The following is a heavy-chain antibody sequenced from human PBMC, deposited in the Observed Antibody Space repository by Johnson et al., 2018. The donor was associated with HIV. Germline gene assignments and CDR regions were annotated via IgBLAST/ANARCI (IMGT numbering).Heavy chain of an antibody. Sequence: QVQLVESGGGVVQPGRSLRLSCAASGFTFSSYAMHWVRQAPGKGLEWVAVISYDGSNKYYADSVKGRFTISRDNSKNTLYLQMNSLRAEDTAVYYCASSAVRNEGGWGAFDVWGQGTMVTVSS. D-gene: IGHD1-1*01. J-gene: IGHJ3*01. V-gene: IGHV3-30*04. CDR1: GFTFSSYA. CDR3: ASSAVRNEGGWGAFDV. CDR2: ISYDGSNK.